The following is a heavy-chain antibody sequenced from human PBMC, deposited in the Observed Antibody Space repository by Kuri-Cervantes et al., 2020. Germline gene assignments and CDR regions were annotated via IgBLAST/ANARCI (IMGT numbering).Heavy chain of an antibody. CDR1: GYSISSSN. J-gene: IGHJ3*02. Sequence: LSLTCAVSGYSISSSNWWGWVRQAPGKGLEWVSAISGSGGSTYYADSVKGRFTISRDNSKNTLYLQMNSLRAEDTAVYYCAKEHLAQNTPPYYDIWTGYGDDAFDIWGQGTMVTVSS. D-gene: IGHD3-9*01. CDR3: AKEHLAQNTPPYYDIWTGYGDDAFDI. V-gene: IGHV3-23*01. CDR2: ISGSGGST.